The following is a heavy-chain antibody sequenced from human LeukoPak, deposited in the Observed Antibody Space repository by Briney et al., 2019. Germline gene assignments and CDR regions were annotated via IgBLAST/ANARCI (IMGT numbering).Heavy chain of an antibody. CDR1: GGTFSSYA. CDR3: ARAASKLNLGDYFDY. J-gene: IGHJ4*02. V-gene: IGHV1-69*04. CDR2: IIPILGIA. D-gene: IGHD3-16*01. Sequence: SVKVSCKASGGTFSSYAISWVRQAPGQGLEWMGRIIPILGIANYAQKFQGRVTITADKSTSTAYMELSSLRSEDTAVYYCARAASKLNLGDYFDYWGQGTLVTVPS.